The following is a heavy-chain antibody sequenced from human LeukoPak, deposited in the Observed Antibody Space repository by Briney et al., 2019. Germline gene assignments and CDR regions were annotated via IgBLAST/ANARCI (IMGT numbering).Heavy chain of an antibody. D-gene: IGHD3-3*01. CDR1: GFTFSSYA. V-gene: IGHV3-23*01. CDR3: AKDPALLWSGYYS. CDR2: ISGSGGST. J-gene: IGHJ4*02. Sequence: GGSLRLSCAASGFTFSSYAMSWVRQAPGKGLEWASAISGSGGSTYYADSVKGRFTISRDNSKNTLYLQMNSLRAEDTAVYYCAKDPALLWSGYYSWGQGTLVTVSS.